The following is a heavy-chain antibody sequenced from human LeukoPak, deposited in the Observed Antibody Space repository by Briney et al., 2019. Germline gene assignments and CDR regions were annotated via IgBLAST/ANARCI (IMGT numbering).Heavy chain of an antibody. CDR1: GYNFTKHW. Sequence: PGESLKISCKASGYNFTKHWVGWVRQRPGKGLEWMGIIWPDDSDTRYSPAFQGLVSMSVDTSISTAYLQWRSLEASDTAMYYCERHSEVPFDSWGQGTLVTVSS. CDR3: ERHSEVPFDS. J-gene: IGHJ4*02. V-gene: IGHV5-51*01. CDR2: IWPDDSDT.